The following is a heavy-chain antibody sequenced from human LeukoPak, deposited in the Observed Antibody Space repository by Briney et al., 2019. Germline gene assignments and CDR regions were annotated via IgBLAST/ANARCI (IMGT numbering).Heavy chain of an antibody. CDR2: MNPNSGNT. CDR3: ATPVNDYYDSSGFYNAEYFQQ. J-gene: IGHJ1*01. V-gene: IGHV1-8*01. Sequence: ASVKVSCKASGYTFISYDINWVRQATGQGLEWMGWMNPNSGNTGYAQKFQGRVIMTRNTSISTAYMELSSLRSEDTAVYYCATPVNDYYDSSGFYNAEYFQQWGQGTLVTVSS. D-gene: IGHD3-22*01. CDR1: GYTFISYD.